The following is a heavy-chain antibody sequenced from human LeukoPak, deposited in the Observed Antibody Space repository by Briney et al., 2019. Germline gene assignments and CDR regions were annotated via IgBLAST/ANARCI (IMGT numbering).Heavy chain of an antibody. Sequence: GGSLRLSCAASGFTFSSYEMSWVRQAPGKGLEWISYISAGGTLTHYADSMEGRFTISRDNTKNSLYLQMNSLRAEDTAVYYRARDARGMPRNLDYWGQGTLVTVSS. V-gene: IGHV3-48*03. CDR2: ISAGGTLT. CDR1: GFTFSSYE. D-gene: IGHD2-15*01. CDR3: ARDARGMPRNLDY. J-gene: IGHJ4*02.